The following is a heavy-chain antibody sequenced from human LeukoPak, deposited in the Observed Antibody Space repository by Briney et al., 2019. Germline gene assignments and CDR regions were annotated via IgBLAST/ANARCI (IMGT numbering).Heavy chain of an antibody. Sequence: SETLSLTCTVSGGSISTSSYYWGWIRQPPRKGLEWVGYIYYGGSTYYNPSLKSRVTISVDTSKNQFSLRLSSVTAADTAVYYCARDNGYYYDYWGQGTLVTVSS. CDR2: IYYGGST. CDR3: ARDNGYYYDY. CDR1: GGSISTSSYY. J-gene: IGHJ4*02. D-gene: IGHD2-8*01. V-gene: IGHV4-39*07.